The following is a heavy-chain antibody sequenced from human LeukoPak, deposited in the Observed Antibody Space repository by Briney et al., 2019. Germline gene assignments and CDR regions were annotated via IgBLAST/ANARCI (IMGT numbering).Heavy chain of an antibody. D-gene: IGHD5-18*01. CDR1: GYTFTNYD. Sequence: ASVKVSCKASGYTFTNYDINWVRQATGQGLEWMGYMNPNSGNTGYAQKFQGRVTMTRNTSISTAYMELRSLRSEDTAVYYCARGSGYSYGYSLDYWGQGTLVTVSS. CDR2: MNPNSGNT. CDR3: ARGSGYSYGYSLDY. V-gene: IGHV1-8*02. J-gene: IGHJ4*02.